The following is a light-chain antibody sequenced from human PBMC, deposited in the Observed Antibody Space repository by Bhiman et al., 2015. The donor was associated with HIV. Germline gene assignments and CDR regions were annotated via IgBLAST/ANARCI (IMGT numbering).Light chain of an antibody. CDR1: SRDVGGYNF. CDR3: SSYTSSSPRV. CDR2: DVS. Sequence: QSALTQPASVSGSPGQSITISCTGTSRDVGGYNFVSWYQQHPGKAPKLMIYDVSKRPSGVSNRFSGSKSGNTASLTISGLQAEDEADYYCSSYTSSSPRVFGGGTKLTVL. J-gene: IGLJ3*02. V-gene: IGLV2-14*01.